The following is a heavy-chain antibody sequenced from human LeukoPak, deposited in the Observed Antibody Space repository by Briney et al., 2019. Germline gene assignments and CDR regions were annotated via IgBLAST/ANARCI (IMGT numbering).Heavy chain of an antibody. V-gene: IGHV1-18*01. CDR1: GYTFTSYD. J-gene: IGHJ3*02. CDR2: ISAYNGNT. D-gene: IGHD4-23*01. Sequence: ASVKVSCKASGYTFTSYDINWVRQATGQGLEWMGWISAYNGNTNYAQKLQGRVTMTTDTSTSTAYMELRSLRSDDTAVYYCARERSIYGGDAFDIWGQGTMVTVSS. CDR3: ARERSIYGGDAFDI.